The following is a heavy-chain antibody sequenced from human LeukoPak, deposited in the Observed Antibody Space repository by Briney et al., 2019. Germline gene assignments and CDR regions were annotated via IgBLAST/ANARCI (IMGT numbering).Heavy chain of an antibody. CDR1: GFTFSSYN. Sequence: PGGSLRLSCAASGFTFSSYNMSWVRQAPGKGLEWVSSISSSSSYIYYADSVKGRFTISRDNAKNSLYLQMNSLRAEDTAVYYCARDGTAVGINYDYWGQGTLVTVSS. CDR2: ISSSSSYI. J-gene: IGHJ4*02. D-gene: IGHD6-13*01. CDR3: ARDGTAVGINYDY. V-gene: IGHV3-21*04.